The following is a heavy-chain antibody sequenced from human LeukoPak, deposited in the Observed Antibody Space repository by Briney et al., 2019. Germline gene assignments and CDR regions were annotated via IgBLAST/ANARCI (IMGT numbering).Heavy chain of an antibody. V-gene: IGHV1-69*04. CDR1: GGTFSSYA. CDR3: ARDRASGWYHFDY. J-gene: IGHJ4*02. D-gene: IGHD6-19*01. CDR2: IIPILGIA. Sequence: SVKVSCKASGGTFSSYAISWVRQAPGQGLEWMGRIIPILGIANYAQKFQGRVTITADKSTSTAYMELSSLRSEDTAVYYCARDRASGWYHFDYWGQGTLVTVSS.